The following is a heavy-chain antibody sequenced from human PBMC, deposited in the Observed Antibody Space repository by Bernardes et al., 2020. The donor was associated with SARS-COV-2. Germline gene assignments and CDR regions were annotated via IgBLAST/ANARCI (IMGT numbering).Heavy chain of an antibody. CDR1: GFTFSSYA. CDR3: AKDPNWDDYVTPDAFDI. Sequence: GGSLRLSCAASGFTFSSYAMSWVRQAPGKGLEWVSAISGSGGSTYYADSVKGRFTISRDNSKNTLYLQMNSLRAEDTAVYYCAKDPNWDDYVTPDAFDIWGQGTMVTVSS. D-gene: IGHD3-16*01. J-gene: IGHJ3*02. V-gene: IGHV3-23*01. CDR2: ISGSGGST.